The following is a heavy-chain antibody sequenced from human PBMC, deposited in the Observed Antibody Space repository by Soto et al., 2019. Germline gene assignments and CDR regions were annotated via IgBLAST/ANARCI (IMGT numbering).Heavy chain of an antibody. V-gene: IGHV3-64*01. Sequence: GGSLRLSCAASGFTFSSYAMHWVRQAPGKGLEYVSAISSNGGSTYYANSVKGRFTISRDNSKNTLYLQMGSLRAEDIAVYYCARSVGGRETAGRFDYWGQGTLVTVSS. CDR1: GFTFSSYA. CDR3: ARSVGGRETAGRFDY. J-gene: IGHJ4*02. D-gene: IGHD3-10*01. CDR2: ISSNGGST.